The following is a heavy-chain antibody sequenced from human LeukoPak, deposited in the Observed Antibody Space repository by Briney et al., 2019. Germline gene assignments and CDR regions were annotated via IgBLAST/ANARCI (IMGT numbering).Heavy chain of an antibody. CDR3: ARGPYSSGWFYYYYMDV. J-gene: IGHJ6*03. V-gene: IGHV1-8*03. Sequence: ASVKVSCKASGYTFTSYGISWVRQATGQGLEWMGWMNPNSGNTGYAQKFQGRVTITRNTSISTAYMELSSLRSEDTAVYYCARGPYSSGWFYYYYMDVWGKGTTVTVSS. CDR1: GYTFTSYG. CDR2: MNPNSGNT. D-gene: IGHD6-19*01.